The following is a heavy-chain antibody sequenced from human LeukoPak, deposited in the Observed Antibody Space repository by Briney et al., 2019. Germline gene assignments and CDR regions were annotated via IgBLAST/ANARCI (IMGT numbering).Heavy chain of an antibody. D-gene: IGHD2-15*01. CDR3: ARRGLLRGLFGRYYYYYMDV. J-gene: IGHJ6*03. Sequence: SETLSLTCTVSGGSISSGSYYWTWIRQPAGKGLEWIGEINHSGSTNYNPSPKSRVTISVDTSKNQFSLKLSSVTAADTAVYYCARRGLLRGLFGRYYYYYMDVWGKGTTVTISS. CDR2: INHSGST. V-gene: IGHV4-61*10. CDR1: GGSISSGSYY.